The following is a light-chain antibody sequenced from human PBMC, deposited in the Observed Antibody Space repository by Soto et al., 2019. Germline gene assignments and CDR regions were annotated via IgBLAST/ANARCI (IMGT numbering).Light chain of an antibody. J-gene: IGKJ3*01. CDR3: QQTYSTLEVT. CDR2: AAS. Sequence: DIQMTQSPSSLSASVGDRVTMTCRASQTVNNYLNWYQQKPGKAPKLLIYAASSLQSGVPSRLSGSGSGTDFTLTISSLQPEDFATYYCQQTYSTLEVTFGPGTKVDIK. V-gene: IGKV1-39*01. CDR1: QTVNNY.